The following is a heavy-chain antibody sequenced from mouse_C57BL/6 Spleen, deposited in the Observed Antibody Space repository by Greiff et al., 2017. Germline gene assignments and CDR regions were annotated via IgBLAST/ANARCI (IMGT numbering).Heavy chain of an antibody. CDR3: ARDFSMDY. Sequence: VQLQQPGAELVKPGASVKLSCKASGYTFTSYWMHWVKQRPGRGLEWIGRIDPNSGSTKSNEKFKGKATLTADKSSSTAYMQLNSLTSEDSAVYFCARDFSMDYWGQGTSVTVSS. J-gene: IGHJ4*01. V-gene: IGHV1-62-3*01. CDR2: IDPNSGST. CDR1: GYTFTSYW.